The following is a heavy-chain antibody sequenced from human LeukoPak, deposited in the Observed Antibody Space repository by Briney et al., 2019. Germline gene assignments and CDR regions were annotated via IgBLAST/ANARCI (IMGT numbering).Heavy chain of an antibody. CDR3: AKEGFSRGYYYYYYMDV. V-gene: IGHV7-4-1*02. CDR2: INTNTGNP. D-gene: IGHD6-13*01. Sequence: ASVKVSCKASGYTFTSYAMNWVRQAPGQGLEWMGWINTNTGNPTYAQGFTGRFVFSLDTSVSTAYLQISSLKAEDTAVYYCAKEGFSRGYYYYYYMDVWGKGTTVTVSS. J-gene: IGHJ6*03. CDR1: GYTFTSYA.